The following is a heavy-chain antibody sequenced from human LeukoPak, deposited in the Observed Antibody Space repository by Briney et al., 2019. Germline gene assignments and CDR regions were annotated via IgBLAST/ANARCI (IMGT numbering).Heavy chain of an antibody. CDR2: ISGSGGST. J-gene: IGHJ4*02. D-gene: IGHD4-17*01. Sequence: GGSLRLSCAASGFTFSDYWMTWVRQAPGKGLEWVSAISGSGGSTYYADSVKGRFTISRDNSKNTLYLQMNSLRAEDTAVYYCAKPMTTVTTAINWDYWGQGTLVTVSS. CDR3: AKPMTTVTTAINWDY. CDR1: GFTFSDYW. V-gene: IGHV3-23*01.